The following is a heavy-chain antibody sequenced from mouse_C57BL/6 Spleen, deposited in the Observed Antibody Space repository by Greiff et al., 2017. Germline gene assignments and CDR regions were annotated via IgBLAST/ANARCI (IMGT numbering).Heavy chain of an antibody. Sequence: QVQLQQPGAELVKPGASVKLSCKASGYTFTSYWMHWVKQRPGQGLEWIGMIHPNSGSTNYNEKFKSKATLTVDKSSSTAYMQLSSLTSEDSAVYYWEIGDYDYDEAGFAYWGEGSLVTVYA. CDR3: EIGDYDYDEAGFAY. J-gene: IGHJ3*01. CDR1: GYTFTSYW. CDR2: IHPNSGST. V-gene: IGHV1-64*01. D-gene: IGHD2-4*01.